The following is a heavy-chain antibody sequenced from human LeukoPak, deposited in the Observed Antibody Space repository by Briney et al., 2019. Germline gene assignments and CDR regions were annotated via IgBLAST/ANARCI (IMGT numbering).Heavy chain of an antibody. D-gene: IGHD1-1*01. Sequence: GESLRLSCAASGFTFSKFAMSWVRQAPGKGLQWVSAISGNDGRTYYADSVKGRFTISRDNAKNTLYLQMNSLRAEDTAVYYCVRGGWYNWNIDFDYWGQGTLVTVSS. CDR3: VRGGWYNWNIDFDY. CDR2: ISGNDGRT. CDR1: GFTFSKFA. V-gene: IGHV3-23*01. J-gene: IGHJ4*02.